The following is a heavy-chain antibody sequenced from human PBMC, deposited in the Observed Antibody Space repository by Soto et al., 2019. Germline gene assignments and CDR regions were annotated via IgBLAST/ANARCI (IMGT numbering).Heavy chain of an antibody. CDR2: VIQSSGSP. CDR3: ATFSRGTWRGFTSY. V-gene: IGHV1-69*12. CDR1: GGSFSVSV. D-gene: IGHD3-3*01. Sequence: QVQLVQSGAEVKKPGSSVKVSCKTSGGSFSVSVISWVRQAPGQGLEWMGGVIQSSGSPNHAQDFQGRLSISAAASTSTAYMELRRLRSEDTAVYYCATFSRGTWRGFTSYWGQGTLVTVSS. J-gene: IGHJ4*02.